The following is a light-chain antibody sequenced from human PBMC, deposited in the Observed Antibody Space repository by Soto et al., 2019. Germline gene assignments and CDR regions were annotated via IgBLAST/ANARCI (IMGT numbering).Light chain of an antibody. J-gene: IGLJ1*01. V-gene: IGLV2-8*01. CDR1: SSDVGAYIY. Sequence: QSALTQPPSASGSPGQSVTISCTGTSSDVGAYIYVSWYQQHPGKAPKLIIYEVNKRPSGVPDRFSGSKSGNTASLTVSGLQAEDEAEYYCATWDDSLNLLYVFGTGTKLTVL. CDR3: ATWDDSLNLLYV. CDR2: EVN.